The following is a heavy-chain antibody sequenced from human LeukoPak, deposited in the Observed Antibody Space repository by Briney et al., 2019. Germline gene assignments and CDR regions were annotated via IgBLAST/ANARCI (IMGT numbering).Heavy chain of an antibody. J-gene: IGHJ4*02. V-gene: IGHV4-34*01. CDR1: GGSFSGYY. Sequence: SETLSLTCAVYGGSFSGYYWSWIRQPPGKGLEWIGEINHSGSTNYNPSLKSRVTISVDTSKNQFSLKLSSVTAADTAVYYCARRLLGIRRYFDYWGQGTLVTVSS. CDR3: ARRLLGIRRYFDY. D-gene: IGHD7-27*01. CDR2: INHSGST.